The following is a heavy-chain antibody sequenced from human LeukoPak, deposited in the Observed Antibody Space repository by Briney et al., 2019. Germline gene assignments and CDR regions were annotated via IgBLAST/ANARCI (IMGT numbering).Heavy chain of an antibody. CDR1: GFTFSSYW. CDR3: AREDYVWGSYQIGVFDF. CDR2: IKQDGSER. D-gene: IGHD3-16*02. V-gene: IGHV3-7*01. J-gene: IGHJ4*02. Sequence: QAGGSLRLSCAASGFTFSSYWMNWVRQAPGKGLEWVAKIKQDGSERHYVDSVKGRFTISRDNAKNSLYLEMNSLRAEDTAVYYCAREDYVWGSYQIGVFDFWGQGTLVTVSS.